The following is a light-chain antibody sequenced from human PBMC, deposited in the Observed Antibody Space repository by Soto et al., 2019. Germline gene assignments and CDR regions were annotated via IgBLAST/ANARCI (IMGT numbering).Light chain of an antibody. CDR3: QQYGSSGT. CDR1: QSVSNNY. CDR2: GAS. Sequence: EIVLTQSPGTLSLSPGERATLSCRASQSVSNNYLAWYQQKPGQAPRLLIYGASNRPTGIPDRFSGSGSGTDFTLTISRLEPEDFAVYYCQQYGSSGTFGQGTKVE. J-gene: IGKJ1*01. V-gene: IGKV3-20*01.